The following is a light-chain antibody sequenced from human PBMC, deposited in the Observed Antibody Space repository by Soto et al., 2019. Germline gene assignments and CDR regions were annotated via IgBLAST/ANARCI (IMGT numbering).Light chain of an antibody. J-gene: IGKJ1*01. Sequence: DIQMTQSPSTLSASVGDRVTITCRASQSISSWLAWYQQKPGKAPKLLIYDASSLESGVPLRFSGGGSGTEFTLTIRSLQPDDFATYYCQQYHSFPGTFGQGTKVDIK. CDR2: DAS. CDR3: QQYHSFPGT. CDR1: QSISSW. V-gene: IGKV1-5*01.